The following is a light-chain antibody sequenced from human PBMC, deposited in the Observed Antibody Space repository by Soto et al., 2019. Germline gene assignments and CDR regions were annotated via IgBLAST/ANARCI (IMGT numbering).Light chain of an antibody. CDR2: GVS. Sequence: QSVLTQPASVSGSPGQSITISCTGTSSDIGIYNYVSWYQQHPGKAPKLMLYGVSNRPSGVSNRFSGSKSGNTASLTISGLQAEDEADYYCSSHTTSSALQVFGTGTKLTVL. CDR1: SSDIGIYNY. V-gene: IGLV2-14*01. CDR3: SSHTTSSALQV. J-gene: IGLJ1*01.